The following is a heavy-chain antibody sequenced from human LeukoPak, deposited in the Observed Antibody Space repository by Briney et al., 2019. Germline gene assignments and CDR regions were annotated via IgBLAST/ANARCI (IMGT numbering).Heavy chain of an antibody. D-gene: IGHD3-22*01. CDR2: IYYSGST. J-gene: IGHJ4*02. V-gene: IGHV4-61*01. CDR3: AKGQLSGLGSGWDY. CDR1: GGSVSSGSYY. Sequence: SETLSLTCTVSGGSVSSGSYYWSWIRQPPGKGLEWIGYIYYSGSTNYNPSLKSRVTISVDTSKNQFSLEVSSVTAAGPALFFLAKGQLSGLGSGWDYWGQGTLVTVSS.